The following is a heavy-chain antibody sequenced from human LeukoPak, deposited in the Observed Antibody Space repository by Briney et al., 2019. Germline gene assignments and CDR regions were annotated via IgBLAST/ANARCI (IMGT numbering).Heavy chain of an antibody. J-gene: IGHJ4*02. V-gene: IGHV1-18*01. CDR3: ARAGTTSSSTPDY. CDR2: ISVYNGNT. CDR1: GYTFSTYG. Sequence: GASVKVSCMASGYTFSTYGITWVRQAPGQGLEWMGWISVYNGNTNYAQKFQGRVTMTTDTSASTAYMELRSLRSDDTVVYYCARAGTTSSSTPDYWGQGTLVTVSS. D-gene: IGHD6-6*01.